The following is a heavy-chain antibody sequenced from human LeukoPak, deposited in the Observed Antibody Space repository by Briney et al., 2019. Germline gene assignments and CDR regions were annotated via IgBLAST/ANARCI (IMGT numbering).Heavy chain of an antibody. CDR1: GGSFSGYY. CDR3: ARGAGIDYDSSNCDY. D-gene: IGHD3-22*01. CDR2: INHSGST. J-gene: IGHJ4*02. Sequence: SETLSLTCAVYGGSFSGYYWSWIRQPPGKGLEWIGEINHSGSTDYNPSLKSRVTISVDTSKNQFSLKLSSVTAADTAVYYCARGAGIDYDSSNCDYWGQGTLVTVSS. V-gene: IGHV4-34*01.